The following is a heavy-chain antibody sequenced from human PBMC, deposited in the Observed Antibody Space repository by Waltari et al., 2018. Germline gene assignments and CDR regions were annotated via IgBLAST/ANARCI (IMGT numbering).Heavy chain of an antibody. J-gene: IGHJ4*02. CDR1: GFTFSSYS. D-gene: IGHD6-19*01. CDR3: ATDPEIGGWYGGGFG. V-gene: IGHV3-48*01. Sequence: EVQLVESGGGLVQPGGSLRLSCAASGFTFSSYSMNWVRQAPGKGLEWVSYIRSSRSTIYYAGSVQGRLTISRVNAKNSRYLQMSSLRFEDKAVYYCATDPEIGGWYGGGFGWGQGTLVTVS. CDR2: IRSSRSTI.